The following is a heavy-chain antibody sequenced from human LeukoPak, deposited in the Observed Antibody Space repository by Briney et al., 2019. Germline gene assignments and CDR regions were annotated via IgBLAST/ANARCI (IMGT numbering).Heavy chain of an antibody. CDR1: GFTFSSYA. Sequence: PGESLRLSCAASGFTFSSYAMSWVRQAPGKGLEWVSAISGSGGSTYYADSVKGRFTISRDNSKNTLYLQMNSLRAEDTAVYYCAKDPYYDSSGYFDYWGQGTLVTVSS. CDR2: ISGSGGST. CDR3: AKDPYYDSSGYFDY. D-gene: IGHD3-22*01. V-gene: IGHV3-23*01. J-gene: IGHJ4*02.